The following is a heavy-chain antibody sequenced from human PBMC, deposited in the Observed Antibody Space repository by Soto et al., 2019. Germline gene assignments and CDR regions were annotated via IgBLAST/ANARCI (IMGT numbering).Heavy chain of an antibody. J-gene: IGHJ3*02. V-gene: IGHV3-53*01. Sequence: GGSLRLSCAASGFTVSSNYMSWVRQAPGKGLEWVSVIYSGGSTYYADSVKGRFTISRDNSKNTLYLQMNSLRAEDTAVYYCARHLDYYDSSGYHTTGGAFDIWGQGTMVT. D-gene: IGHD3-22*01. CDR1: GFTVSSNY. CDR2: IYSGGST. CDR3: ARHLDYYDSSGYHTTGGAFDI.